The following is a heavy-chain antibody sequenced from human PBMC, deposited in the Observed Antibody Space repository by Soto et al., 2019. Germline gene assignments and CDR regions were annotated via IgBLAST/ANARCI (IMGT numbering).Heavy chain of an antibody. J-gene: IGHJ3*02. CDR3: ARVGDYDTLTGYISAFDI. D-gene: IGHD3-9*01. CDR1: GYTFTSYG. Sequence: ASVKVSCKASGYTFTSYGISWVRQAPGQGLEWMGWISAYNGNTNYAQKLQGRVTMTTDTSTSTAYMELRSLRSDDTAVYYCARVGDYDTLTGYISAFDIWGQGTMVTVS. V-gene: IGHV1-18*01. CDR2: ISAYNGNT.